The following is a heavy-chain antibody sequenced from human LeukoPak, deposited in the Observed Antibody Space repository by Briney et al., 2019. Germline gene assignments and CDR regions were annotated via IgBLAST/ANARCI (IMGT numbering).Heavy chain of an antibody. CDR1: GDSVTSSTYY. Sequence: SETLSLTCAVAGDSVTSSTYYWVWIRQPPGKGLEWIANIYNSGHSYYNPSLKYRLIVSLDTSKNQFSLRLSSVTAADTAVYYCARPHSGTYSFDYWGQGTLVTVSS. V-gene: IGHV4-39*01. CDR3: ARPHSGTYSFDY. D-gene: IGHD1-26*01. J-gene: IGHJ4*02. CDR2: IYNSGHS.